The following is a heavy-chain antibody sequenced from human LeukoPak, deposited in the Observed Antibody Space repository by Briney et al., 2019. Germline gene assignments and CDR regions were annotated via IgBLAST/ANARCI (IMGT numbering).Heavy chain of an antibody. V-gene: IGHV3-30*02. D-gene: IGHD3-16*01. CDR2: IRSNGINT. CDR1: GFSLTTYG. CDR3: AKDRPLKGGFDP. Sequence: GGSLRLSCEVSGFSLTTYGMLWVRQAPGRGLEWVAFIRSNGINTYYGDSVKGRFTISRDISKSTLYLQMNSLTTDDTALYFCAKDRPLKGGFDPWGQGSLVIVSS. J-gene: IGHJ5*02.